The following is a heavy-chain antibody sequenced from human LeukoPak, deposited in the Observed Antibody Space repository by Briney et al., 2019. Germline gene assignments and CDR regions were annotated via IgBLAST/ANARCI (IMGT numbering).Heavy chain of an antibody. CDR1: GFTSSSYG. D-gene: IGHD3-9*01. CDR3: ARDHLRYFDLSLGPAGFDP. Sequence: GRSLRLSCAASGFTSSSYGMHWVRQAPGKGLEWVAVIWYDGSNKYYADSVKGRFTISRDNSKNTLYLQMNSLRAEDTAVYYCARDHLRYFDLSLGPAGFDPWGQGTLVTVSS. CDR2: IWYDGSNK. V-gene: IGHV3-33*01. J-gene: IGHJ5*02.